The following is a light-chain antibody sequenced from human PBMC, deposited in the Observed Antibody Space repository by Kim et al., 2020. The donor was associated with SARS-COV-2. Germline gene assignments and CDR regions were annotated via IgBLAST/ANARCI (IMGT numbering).Light chain of an antibody. Sequence: EVVLTQSPATLSLSPGERATLSCRASQSVSKYLAWYQQKPGQAPRLLIYDTSNRATGIPARFTGSGFGTDFSLTISSLEPEDFAVYYRQQRNDWPLTFGGGTKVDIK. CDR1: QSVSKY. CDR3: QQRNDWPLT. V-gene: IGKV3-11*01. J-gene: IGKJ4*01. CDR2: DTS.